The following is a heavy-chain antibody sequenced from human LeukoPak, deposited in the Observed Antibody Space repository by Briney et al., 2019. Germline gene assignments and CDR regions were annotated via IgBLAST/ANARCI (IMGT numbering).Heavy chain of an antibody. D-gene: IGHD6-13*01. CDR2: INHSGST. V-gene: IGHV4-34*01. CDR3: ARDLAAAQGGWFDP. Sequence: SETLSLTCAVYGGSFSGYYWSWIRQPPGKGLEWIGEINHSGSTNYNPSLKSRVTIPVDTSKNQFSLKLSSVTAADTAVYYCARDLAAAQGGWFDPWGQGTLVTVSS. J-gene: IGHJ5*02. CDR1: GGSFSGYY.